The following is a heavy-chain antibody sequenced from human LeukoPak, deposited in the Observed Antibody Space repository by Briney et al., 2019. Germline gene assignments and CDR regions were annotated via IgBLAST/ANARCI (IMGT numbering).Heavy chain of an antibody. D-gene: IGHD5-12*01. CDR1: GFTFSSQT. J-gene: IGHJ4*02. V-gene: IGHV3-21*01. Sequence: SGGSLRLSCAASGFTFSSQTMNWVRQAPGKGLEWVSSISSGSSYIYYADSVKGRFTISRDDAKNSLYLQMSSLRAEDTALYYCARDARDGYSGYDPSRLDYWGQGILVTVSS. CDR3: ARDARDGYSGYDPSRLDY. CDR2: ISSGSSYI.